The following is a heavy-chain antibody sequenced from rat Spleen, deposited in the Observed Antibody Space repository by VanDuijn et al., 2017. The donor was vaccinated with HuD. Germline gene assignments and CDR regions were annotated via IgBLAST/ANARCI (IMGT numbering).Heavy chain of an antibody. CDR1: GFSLTSNG. CDR3: TRDLRGPFGN. J-gene: IGHJ3*01. V-gene: IGHV2S12*01. CDR2: ISSGGIT. Sequence: QVQLKESGPGLVQPSQTLSLTCTVSGFSLTSNGVSWVRQPPGKGLEWIAAISSGGITYYNSALKSRLSISRDTSKSQVFLKMNSLQIEDTAIYFCTRDLRGPFGNWGQGTLVTVSS. D-gene: IGHD4-3*01.